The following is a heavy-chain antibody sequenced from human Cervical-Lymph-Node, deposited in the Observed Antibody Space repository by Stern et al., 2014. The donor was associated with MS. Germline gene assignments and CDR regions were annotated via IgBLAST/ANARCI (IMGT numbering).Heavy chain of an antibody. V-gene: IGHV3-53*04. J-gene: IGHJ4*02. CDR2: IYRDGST. D-gene: IGHD3-22*01. CDR1: GFIVSRNY. Sequence: EVQLVESGGGVVQPGGSLRLSCAASGFIVSRNYMTWVRQAPGKGLEWVSVIYRDGSTYYTDSVKGRFTISRHNSKNTVYLQMNSLRAEDTAVYFCARDSDDSGYNYWGQGTLVTVSS. CDR3: ARDSDDSGYNY.